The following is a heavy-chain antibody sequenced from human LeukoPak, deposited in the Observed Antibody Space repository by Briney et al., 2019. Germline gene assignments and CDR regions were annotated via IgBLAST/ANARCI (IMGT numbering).Heavy chain of an antibody. V-gene: IGHV4-4*02. D-gene: IGHD6-13*01. CDR2: MYLSGTT. CDR3: ARVHGWAAYYYYGMDV. J-gene: IGHJ6*02. CDR1: GDSINSLDL. Sequence: SETLSLTCTVSGDSINSLDLWSWVRQPPGKGLEWIGEMYLSGTTHSNPSLKSRVTISVDTSKNQFSLKLSSVTAADTAVYYCARVHGWAAYYYYGMDVWGQGTTVTVSS.